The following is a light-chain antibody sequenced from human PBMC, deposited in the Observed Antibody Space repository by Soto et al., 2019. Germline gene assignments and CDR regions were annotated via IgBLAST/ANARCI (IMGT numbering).Light chain of an antibody. V-gene: IGLV2-14*01. CDR1: NSDVGAYNY. CDR3: SSYTSSSTYV. CDR2: EVS. J-gene: IGLJ1*01. Sequence: QSVLTQPASVSGSPGQSITISCTGTNSDVGAYNYVSWYQQHPGKAPKLMIYEVSDRPSGVSNRFSGSKSGNTASLTISGLQAEDEADYYCSSYTSSSTYVFGTGTKLTVL.